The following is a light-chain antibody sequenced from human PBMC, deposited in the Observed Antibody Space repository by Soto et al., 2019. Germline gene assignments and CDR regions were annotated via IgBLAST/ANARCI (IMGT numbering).Light chain of an antibody. CDR2: SNN. V-gene: IGLV1-44*01. CDR1: SSNIGDNA. Sequence: QSVLTQPLSASGTPGQRVTISCSGRSSNIGDNAVNWYQQLPGTAPKLLIYSNNQRPSGVPDRFSGSKSCTSASLAISGLQSEDEADYYCATWDDSLNGYVFGTGTKLTVL. J-gene: IGLJ1*01. CDR3: ATWDDSLNGYV.